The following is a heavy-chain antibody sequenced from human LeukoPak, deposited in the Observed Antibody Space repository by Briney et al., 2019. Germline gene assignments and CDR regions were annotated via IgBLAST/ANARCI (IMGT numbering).Heavy chain of an antibody. J-gene: IGHJ2*01. V-gene: IGHV3-48*03. Sequence: GGSLRLSCVASGFTFSSYEMNWVRQAPGEGLKWVSYIHNGGSSTYYADSVKGRFTISRDNGKNSLHLQMNSLRVEDTAVYYCARWTRVTSSSLWYFDLWGRGTLVTVSS. CDR3: ARWTRVTSSSLWYFDL. CDR1: GFTFSSYE. CDR2: IHNGGSST. D-gene: IGHD6-6*01.